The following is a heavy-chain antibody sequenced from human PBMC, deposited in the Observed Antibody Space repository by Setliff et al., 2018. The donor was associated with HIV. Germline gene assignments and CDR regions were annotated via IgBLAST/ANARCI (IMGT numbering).Heavy chain of an antibody. CDR2: ISAYNGNT. J-gene: IGHJ4*02. D-gene: IGHD3-9*01. Sequence: ASVKVSCKASGYTFTDYGISWVRQAPGQGLEWMGWISAYNGNTKYAQKFQGRVTMTTHTSTNTAYMELRSLRSDDTALYFCARGAEDLAINPPSFDYYFDYWGQGTPVTVSS. CDR3: ARGAEDLAINPPSFDYYFDY. CDR1: GYTFTDYG. V-gene: IGHV1-18*01.